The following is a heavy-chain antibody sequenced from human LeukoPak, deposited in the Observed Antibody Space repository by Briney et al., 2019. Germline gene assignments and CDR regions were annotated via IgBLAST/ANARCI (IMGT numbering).Heavy chain of an antibody. CDR1: GYTFTGYY. D-gene: IGHD6-13*01. CDR3: ARDEGYQLFPLHY. CDR2: INPNSGGT. J-gene: IGHJ4*02. V-gene: IGHV1-2*02. Sequence: GASVKVSCKASGYTFTGYYMHWVRQALGQGLEWMGWINPNSGGTNYAQKFQGRVTMTRDTSISTAYMELSRLRSDDTAVYYCARDEGYQLFPLHYWGQGTLVTVSS.